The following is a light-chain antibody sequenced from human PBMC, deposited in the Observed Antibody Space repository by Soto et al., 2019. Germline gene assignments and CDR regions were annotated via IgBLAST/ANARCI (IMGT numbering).Light chain of an antibody. CDR2: GAS. V-gene: IGKV3-20*01. CDR3: QHYGTSPFT. J-gene: IGKJ5*01. Sequence: EVVLKQSPGTLSLSKRERATLSCRASQSVTSSYLAWYQQKPGQAPRLLIYGASTRATGIPARFSGSGSGTDFTLTISSLEPEDFAVYFCQHYGTSPFTFGQGTRLEI. CDR1: QSVTSSY.